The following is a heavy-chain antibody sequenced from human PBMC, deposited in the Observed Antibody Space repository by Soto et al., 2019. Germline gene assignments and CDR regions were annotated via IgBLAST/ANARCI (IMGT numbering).Heavy chain of an antibody. CDR3: AKEGGLSGSYYISSSYYFDY. CDR1: GFTFSSYG. CDR2: ISYDGSNT. V-gene: IGHV3-30*18. D-gene: IGHD1-26*01. J-gene: IGHJ4*02. Sequence: QVQLVESGGGVVQPGRSLRLSCVASGFTFSSYGMHWVRQAPGKGLEWVAIISYDGSNTYYADSVKGRLTLSRDNSKNTLYLQMNSLRAEDTSVYYCAKEGGLSGSYYISSSYYFDYWGQGTLVTASS.